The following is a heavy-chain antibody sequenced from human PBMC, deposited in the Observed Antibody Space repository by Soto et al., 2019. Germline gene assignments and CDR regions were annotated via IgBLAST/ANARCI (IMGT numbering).Heavy chain of an antibody. V-gene: IGHV4-59*01. J-gene: IGHJ6*02. CDR1: GGSISSYY. D-gene: IGHD6-19*01. CDR2: IYYSGST. Sequence: PSETLSLTCTVSGGSISSYYWSWIRQPPGKGLEWIGYIYYSGSTNYNPSLKSRVTISVDTSKNQFSLKLSSVIAADTAVYYCARLPGIAVAGTYYGLDVWGQGTTITVSS. CDR3: ARLPGIAVAGTYYGLDV.